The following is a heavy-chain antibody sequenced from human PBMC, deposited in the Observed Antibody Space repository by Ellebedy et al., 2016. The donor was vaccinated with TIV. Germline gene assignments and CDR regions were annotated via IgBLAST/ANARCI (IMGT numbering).Heavy chain of an antibody. CDR3: ARRQFYMSDF. Sequence: AASVKVSCKASGDTFSSYGISWVRQATGQGLEWMGWMNPNSGNTGYAQKFQGRVTMTRNTSISTAYMELGSLRSEDTAVYYCARRQFYMSDFWGQGTLVTVSS. CDR2: MNPNSGNT. CDR1: GDTFSSYG. J-gene: IGHJ4*02. D-gene: IGHD5-24*01. V-gene: IGHV1-8*02.